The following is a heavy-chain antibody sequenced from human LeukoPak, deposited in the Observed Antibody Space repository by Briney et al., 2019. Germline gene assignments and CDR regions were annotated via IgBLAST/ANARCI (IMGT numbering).Heavy chain of an antibody. CDR2: IKSKTDGGTT. CDR3: TTVKDDFWTMDAFDI. J-gene: IGHJ3*02. CDR1: GFTFSNAR. Sequence: GGSLRLSCAASGFTFSNARMSWVRQAPGKGLEWVGRIKSKTDGGTTGYAAPVKGRFTISRDDSKNTLYLQMNSLKTEDTAVYYCTTVKDDFWTMDAFDIWGQGTMVTVSS. D-gene: IGHD3-3*01. V-gene: IGHV3-15*01.